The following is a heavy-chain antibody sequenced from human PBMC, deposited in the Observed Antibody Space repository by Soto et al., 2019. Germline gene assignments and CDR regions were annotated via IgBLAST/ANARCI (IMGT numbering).Heavy chain of an antibody. CDR1: GGSFSTYY. D-gene: IGHD3-9*01. J-gene: IGHJ3*02. CDR2: MIHSGSN. V-gene: IGHV4-34*01. CDR3: ARGGSNDWQVAFDI. Sequence: QLQQWGAGLLKPSETLSLTCVVSGGSFSTYYYNWIRQSPGKGLEWIGEMIHSGSNNYSPSLKSRVTMSLDTSKNQFSLKLTSVTAADTGVYYCARGGSNDWQVAFDIWGQGTMVTVSS.